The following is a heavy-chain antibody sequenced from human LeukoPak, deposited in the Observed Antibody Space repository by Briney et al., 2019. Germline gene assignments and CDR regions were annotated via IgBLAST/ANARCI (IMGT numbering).Heavy chain of an antibody. Sequence: SETLSLTCAVYGGSFSGYYWSWIRQPPGKGLEWIGEINHSGSTNYNPSLKSRVTISVDTSKNQFSLKLSFVTAADTAVYYCARGSTMVRGVIPHYFDYWGQGTLVTVSS. J-gene: IGHJ4*02. CDR3: ARGSTMVRGVIPHYFDY. CDR1: GGSFSGYY. V-gene: IGHV4-34*01. CDR2: INHSGST. D-gene: IGHD3-10*01.